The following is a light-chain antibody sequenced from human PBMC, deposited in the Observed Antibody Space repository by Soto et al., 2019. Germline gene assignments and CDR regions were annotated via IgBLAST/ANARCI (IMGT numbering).Light chain of an antibody. CDR3: QKYSSVPFT. V-gene: IGKV1-27*01. CDR2: AAS. CDR1: QGIYNY. Sequence: DIQMTQSPPSLSASVGDTVSITCRASQGIYNYLAWYQKKPGKPPKPLISAASTLHSGVPSRFSGSGSGTDFTLTISSLQPEDVATYYCQKYSSVPFTFGPGTTVDIK. J-gene: IGKJ3*01.